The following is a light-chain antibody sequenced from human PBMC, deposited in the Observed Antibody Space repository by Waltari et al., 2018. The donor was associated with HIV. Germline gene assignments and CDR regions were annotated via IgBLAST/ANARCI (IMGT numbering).Light chain of an antibody. CDR1: QAISNS. CDR2: AAS. V-gene: IGKV1-NL1*01. J-gene: IGKJ4*01. CDR3: QQYFSPPPLT. Sequence: DIRMTQSPSSLSASVGAGVTITCRASQAISNSLAWYQQKPGKAPKLLLYAASRLESGVPSRFSGSRSGTDYALTISSLQPEDFAVYYCQQYFSPPPLTFGGGTKVEIK.